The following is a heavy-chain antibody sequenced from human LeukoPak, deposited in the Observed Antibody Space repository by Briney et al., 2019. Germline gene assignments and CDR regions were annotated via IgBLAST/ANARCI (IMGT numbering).Heavy chain of an antibody. CDR3: ARNTGYCSGGSCYVHDWFDP. CDR2: IIPIFGTA. Sequence: VKVSCKASGGTFSSYAISWVRQAPGQGLEWMGGIIPIFGTANYAQKFQGRVTITADESTSTAYMELSSLRSEDTAVYYCARNTGYCSGGSCYVHDWFDPWGQGTLVAVSS. J-gene: IGHJ5*02. D-gene: IGHD2-15*01. CDR1: GGTFSSYA. V-gene: IGHV1-69*01.